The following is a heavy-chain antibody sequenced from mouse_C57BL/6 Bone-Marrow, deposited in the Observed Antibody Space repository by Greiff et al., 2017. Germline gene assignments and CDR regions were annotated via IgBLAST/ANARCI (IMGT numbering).Heavy chain of an antibody. Sequence: EVKLLESGGDLVTPGGSLKLSCAASGFTFSSYGMSWVRQTPDQRLEWVATISTGGSYTYYPDSVNGRFTISRDTAKNTLYLHMRRLKAEDTAMYYCARDDWYLDVWGTGTTVTVSS. J-gene: IGHJ1*03. V-gene: IGHV5-6*01. CDR3: ARDDWYLDV. CDR2: ISTGGSYT. CDR1: GFTFSSYG.